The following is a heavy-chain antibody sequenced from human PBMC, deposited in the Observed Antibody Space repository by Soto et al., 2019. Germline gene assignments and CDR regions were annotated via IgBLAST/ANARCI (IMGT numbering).Heavy chain of an antibody. CDR3: AKADNYYYYGMDV. J-gene: IGHJ6*02. CDR1: VGSFSSESHY. Sequence: ETLSLTGTVSVGSFSSESHYWSWIRQTPGKGLEWIGYIYYTGSTNYNPSLKGRVTMSVDTSRDQVSLRAEDTAVYYCAKADNYYYYGMDVWGQGTTVTVSS. CDR2: IYYTGST. V-gene: IGHV4-61*01.